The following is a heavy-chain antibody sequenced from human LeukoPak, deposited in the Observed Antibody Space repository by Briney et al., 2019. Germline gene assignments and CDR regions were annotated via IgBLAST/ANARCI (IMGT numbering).Heavy chain of an antibody. CDR2: INHSGST. CDR1: GGSFSGYY. D-gene: IGHD4-23*01. Sequence: SETLSLTCAVSGGSFSGYYWTWLRQPPGKGLEWIGEINHSGSTNYNPALKSRVTISIDASKNQFSLKLTCVTAADTAVYYCAKQGPTVVTHFDTWGQGTLVTVSS. V-gene: IGHV4-34*01. CDR3: AKQGPTVVTHFDT. J-gene: IGHJ5*02.